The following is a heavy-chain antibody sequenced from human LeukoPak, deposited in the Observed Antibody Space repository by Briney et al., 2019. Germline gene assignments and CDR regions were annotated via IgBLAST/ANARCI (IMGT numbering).Heavy chain of an antibody. Sequence: PGGSLRLSCAASGFTFSNYWMHWVRQAPGKGLVWVSRINNDETTTTYADSVKGRFTISRDNAKNTLFLQMNSLRAEDTAVYYCARDLNYCSGLSCYSLAFDYWGQGTLVTVSS. CDR1: GFTFSNYW. CDR2: INNDETTT. V-gene: IGHV3-74*01. D-gene: IGHD2-15*01. J-gene: IGHJ4*02. CDR3: ARDLNYCSGLSCYSLAFDY.